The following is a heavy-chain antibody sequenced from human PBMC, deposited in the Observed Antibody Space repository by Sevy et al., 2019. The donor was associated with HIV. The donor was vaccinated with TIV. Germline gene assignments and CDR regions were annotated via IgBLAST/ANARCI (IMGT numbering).Heavy chain of an antibody. CDR1: GFTFSNYA. Sequence: GGSLRLSCAASGFTFSNYAMNWVRQAPGKGLEWVSVIHNSGDTTYYADPVKGRFTISRDNSENTLYLQMNSLRAEDTAVYYCVKGGSISATGNDAFDIWGQGTMVTVSS. D-gene: IGHD6-13*01. CDR2: IHNSGDTT. CDR3: VKGGSISATGNDAFDI. V-gene: IGHV3-23*01. J-gene: IGHJ3*02.